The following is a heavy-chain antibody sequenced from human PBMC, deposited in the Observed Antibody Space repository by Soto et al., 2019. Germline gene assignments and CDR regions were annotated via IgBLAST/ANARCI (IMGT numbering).Heavy chain of an antibody. Sequence: SETLSLTCAVSGGSISSGGYSWSWIRQPPGKGLEWIGYIYHSGSTYYNPSLKSRVTISVDMSKNRFSLKLSSVTAADTAVYYCARTAYYYPGFDPWGQGTLVTVSS. CDR1: GGSISSGGYS. CDR2: IYHSGST. CDR3: ARTAYYYPGFDP. D-gene: IGHD3-22*01. J-gene: IGHJ5*02. V-gene: IGHV4-30-2*01.